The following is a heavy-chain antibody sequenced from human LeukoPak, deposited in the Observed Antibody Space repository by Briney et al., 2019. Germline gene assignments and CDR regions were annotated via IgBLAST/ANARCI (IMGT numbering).Heavy chain of an antibody. Sequence: PSETLSLTCTVSGGSMSSSSYYWGWIRQPPGKGLEWIGSIYYSGSTYYNPSLKSRATISVDTSKNQFSLKLSSVTAADTAVYYCARASGYYDSSGYHINYFDYWGQGTLVTVSS. CDR1: GGSMSSSSYY. V-gene: IGHV4-39*01. CDR3: ARASGYYDSSGYHINYFDY. D-gene: IGHD3-22*01. CDR2: IYYSGST. J-gene: IGHJ4*02.